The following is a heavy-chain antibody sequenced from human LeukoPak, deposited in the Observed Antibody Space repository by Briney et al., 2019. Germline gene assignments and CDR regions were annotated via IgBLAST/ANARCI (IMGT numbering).Heavy chain of an antibody. CDR2: IYYSGNT. V-gene: IGHV4-59*01. Sequence: SETLSLTCAVYGGSFSGYYWSWIRQPPGKGLEWIGYIYYSGNTNYNPSLKSRVTISVDTSKNQFSLKLSSVTAADTAVYYCARDRLRFVYWGQGTLVTVSS. CDR1: GGSFSGYY. J-gene: IGHJ4*02. CDR3: ARDRLRFVY.